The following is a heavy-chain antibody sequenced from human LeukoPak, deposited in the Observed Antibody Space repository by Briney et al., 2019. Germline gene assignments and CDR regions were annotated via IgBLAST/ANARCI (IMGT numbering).Heavy chain of an antibody. Sequence: NPSETLSLTCTVSGGSISSYYWSWIRQPAGKGLEWIAYISDIGSINYNPSLKSRVTISLDTSKNQFSLKLSSVTAADTAVYYCAGHHPRNTVDFWGQGTLVTVSS. CDR3: AGHHPRNTVDF. CDR2: ISDIGSI. V-gene: IGHV4-59*08. D-gene: IGHD2-8*02. J-gene: IGHJ4*02. CDR1: GGSISSYY.